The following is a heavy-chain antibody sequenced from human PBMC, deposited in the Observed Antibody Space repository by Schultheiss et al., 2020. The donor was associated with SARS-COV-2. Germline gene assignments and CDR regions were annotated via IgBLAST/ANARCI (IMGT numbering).Heavy chain of an antibody. D-gene: IGHD2-2*01. CDR3: TRDPHALDF. CDR1: GFTFSSFA. CDR2: ISGSGGTT. Sequence: GESLKISCAASGFTFSSFAMNWVRQAPGKGLEWVSTISGSGGTTYYGDSVKGRFTISRDNSKNTLDLQMNSLRAEDTAVYFCTRDPHALDFWGQGTLVTVSS. V-gene: IGHV3-23*01. J-gene: IGHJ4*02.